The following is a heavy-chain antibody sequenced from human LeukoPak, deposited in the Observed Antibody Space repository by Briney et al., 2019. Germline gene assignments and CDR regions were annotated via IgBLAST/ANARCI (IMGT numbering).Heavy chain of an antibody. D-gene: IGHD6-6*01. CDR1: GGSISGYY. CDR3: ARGITAASLIWYFDL. J-gene: IGHJ2*01. V-gene: IGHV4-59*01. CDR2: IYFSGSS. Sequence: SETLSLTCTVSGGSISGYYWSWIRQPPGKGLEWIGYIYFSGSSKYNPSLKSRVTMSVATSKNQFSLTLSSVTAADTAVYYCARGITAASLIWYFDLWGRGTLVTVSS.